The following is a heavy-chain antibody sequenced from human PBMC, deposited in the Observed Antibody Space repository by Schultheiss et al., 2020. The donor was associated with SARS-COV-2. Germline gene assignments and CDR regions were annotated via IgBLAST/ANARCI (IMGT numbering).Heavy chain of an antibody. D-gene: IGHD6-19*01. CDR1: GFTFSNYA. Sequence: GGSLRLSCAASGFTFSNYAMSWVRQVPGKGLEWVSAISGSGSTIYYADSVKGRFTISRDNAKNTLYLQMNSLRAEDTAVYYCARVPYSSGWFNWFDPWGQGTLVTVSS. V-gene: IGHV3-23*01. CDR3: ARVPYSSGWFNWFDP. J-gene: IGHJ5*02. CDR2: ISGSGSTI.